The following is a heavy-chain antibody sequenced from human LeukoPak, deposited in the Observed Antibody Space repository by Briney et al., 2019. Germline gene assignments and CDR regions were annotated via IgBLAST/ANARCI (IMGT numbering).Heavy chain of an antibody. CDR3: ARDHRYAFDN. D-gene: IGHD5-12*01. CDR2: IGISNGNT. Sequence: GSLRLSCAASGFNFIDYSMNWVRQAPGKGLEWISYIGISNGNTKYADSVKGRFTISRDKARNSLYLQMNSLRVEDTAVYYCARDHRYAFDNWGHGTLVTVSS. V-gene: IGHV3-48*01. CDR1: GFNFIDYS. J-gene: IGHJ4*01.